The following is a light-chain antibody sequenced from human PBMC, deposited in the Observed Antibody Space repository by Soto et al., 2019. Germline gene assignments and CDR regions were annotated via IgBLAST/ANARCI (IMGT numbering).Light chain of an antibody. CDR3: CSYAGSSYYV. J-gene: IGLJ1*01. CDR2: EVS. V-gene: IGLV2-14*01. CDR1: SSDVGGYNF. Sequence: SVLTQPASVSGSPGQSITISCTGTSSDVGGYNFVSWYQHHPGKAPKLMIFEVSNRPSGVSHRFSGSKSGNTASLTISGLQAEDEADYYCCSYAGSSYYVFGTGTKVTVL.